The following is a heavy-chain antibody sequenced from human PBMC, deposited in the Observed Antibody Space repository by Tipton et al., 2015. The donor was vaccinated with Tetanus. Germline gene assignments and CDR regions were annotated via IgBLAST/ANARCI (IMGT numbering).Heavy chain of an antibody. Sequence: SLRLSCEVSGFTFANYKMNWVRQAPGRGLEWVSSISSTSRYINYADSLKGRFTISRDNAKNSLFLQMNSLTADDTAVYFCVRDGGSSGWLAYWGQGTLVTVSS. D-gene: IGHD6-19*01. CDR2: ISSTSRYI. CDR3: VRDGGSSGWLAY. J-gene: IGHJ4*02. CDR1: GFTFANYK. V-gene: IGHV3-21*01.